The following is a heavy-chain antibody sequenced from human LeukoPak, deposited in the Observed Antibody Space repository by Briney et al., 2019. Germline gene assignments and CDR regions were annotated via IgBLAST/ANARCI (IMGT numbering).Heavy chain of an antibody. CDR1: GYTFTGYY. D-gene: IGHD3-22*01. CDR3: AREPIYYDTTGSYRDGPID. Sequence: ASVKVSCKASGYTFTGYYMHWVRQAPGQGLEWMGWINPDSGGSNYAQKFQGRVTMTRDTSISTAYMELSRLTSDDTAVYYCAREPIYYDTTGSYRDGPIDWGQGTLVTVSS. CDR2: INPDSGGS. V-gene: IGHV1-2*02. J-gene: IGHJ4*02.